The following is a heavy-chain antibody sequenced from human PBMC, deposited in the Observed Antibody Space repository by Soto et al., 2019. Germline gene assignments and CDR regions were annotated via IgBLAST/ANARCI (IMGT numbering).Heavy chain of an antibody. CDR3: ARARSGHYYYYGMDV. CDR2: IKGSGGTT. J-gene: IGHJ6*02. D-gene: IGHD3-10*01. CDR1: GFTFSPYW. V-gene: IGHV3-74*01. Sequence: PGGSLRLSCAASGFTFSPYWMYWVRQAPGKGLEWVSRIKGSGGTTNYADSVQGRSSISRDNAKNSLYLQMNSLRAEDTAVYYCARARSGHYYYYGMDVWGQGTTVTVSS.